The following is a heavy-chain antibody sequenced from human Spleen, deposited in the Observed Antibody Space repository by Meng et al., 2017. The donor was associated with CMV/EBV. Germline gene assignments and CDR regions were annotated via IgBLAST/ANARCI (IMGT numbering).Heavy chain of an antibody. D-gene: IGHD2-15*01. CDR1: GYTLTDYY. CDR2: INPNSGDT. Sequence: ASVKVSCKASGYTLTDYYVHWVRQAPGQGLEWMGWINPNSGDTHYAQKFQGRVTMTRDTSISTAFMDLNRLRSDDTAMYYCARGGRGGNWFDPWGQGTLVTVSS. V-gene: IGHV1-2*02. CDR3: ARGGRGGNWFDP. J-gene: IGHJ5*02.